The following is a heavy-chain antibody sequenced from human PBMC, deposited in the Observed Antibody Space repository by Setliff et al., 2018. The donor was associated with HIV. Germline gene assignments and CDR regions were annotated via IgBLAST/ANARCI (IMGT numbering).Heavy chain of an antibody. CDR2: IYISGNT. Sequence: SETLSLTCTVSGGSISRSHLYWGWIRQPPGKGLEWIGRIYISGNTMYNPSLESRVTMSLDTSKNQFSLKLSSVNAADTAVYYCARGSGRFCSGGRCSAFDYWGQGTLVTVSS. V-gene: IGHV4-39*01. D-gene: IGHD2-15*01. CDR1: GGSISRSHLY. J-gene: IGHJ4*02. CDR3: ARGSGRFCSGGRCSAFDY.